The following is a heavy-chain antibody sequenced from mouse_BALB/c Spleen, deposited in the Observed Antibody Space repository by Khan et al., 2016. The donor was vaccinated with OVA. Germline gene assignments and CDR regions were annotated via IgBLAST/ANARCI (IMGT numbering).Heavy chain of an antibody. CDR1: GFSLTNYG. CDR2: IWAGGST. V-gene: IGHV2-9*02. J-gene: IGHJ3*01. Sequence: QMQLEESGPGLVAPSQSLSITCTVSGFSLTNYGVHWVRQPPREGLEWLGVIWAGGSTNYNSALMSRLSISKDNSKSLVFLKMNSLQTNDTAMYYCARPYYGSAWFAYWGQGTLVTVSA. D-gene: IGHD1-1*01. CDR3: ARPYYGSAWFAY.